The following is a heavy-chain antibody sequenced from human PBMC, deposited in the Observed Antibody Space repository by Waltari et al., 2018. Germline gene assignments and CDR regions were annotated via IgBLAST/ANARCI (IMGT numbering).Heavy chain of an antibody. CDR1: GFSLSTSGLC. Sequence: QVTLRESGPALVKPTQTLTLTCTFSGFSLSTSGLCVSWFRQPPGKALEWLARIDWDDDKYYSTSLKTRLTISKDTSKNQVVLTMTNMDPVDTATYYCARIHPYSSSLRGDAFDIWGQGTMVTVSS. J-gene: IGHJ3*02. V-gene: IGHV2-70*15. CDR2: IDWDDDK. CDR3: ARIHPYSSSLRGDAFDI. D-gene: IGHD6-13*01.